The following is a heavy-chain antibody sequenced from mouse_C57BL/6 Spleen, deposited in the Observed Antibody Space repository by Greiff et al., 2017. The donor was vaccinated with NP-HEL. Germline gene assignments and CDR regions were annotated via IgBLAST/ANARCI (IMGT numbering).Heavy chain of an antibody. CDR1: GYTFTSYG. J-gene: IGHJ3*01. D-gene: IGHD3-2*02. CDR3: ARSGNSSGYGFAY. V-gene: IGHV1-81*01. CDR2: IYPRSGNT. Sequence: QVQLQQSGAELARPGASVKLSCKASGYTFTSYGISWVKQRTGQGLEWIGEIYPRSGNTYYNEKFKGKATLTADKSSSTAYMELRSLTSEDSAVYFCARSGNSSGYGFAYWGQGTLVTVSA.